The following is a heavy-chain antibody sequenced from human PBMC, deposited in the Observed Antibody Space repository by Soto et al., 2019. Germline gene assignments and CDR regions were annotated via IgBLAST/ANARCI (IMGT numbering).Heavy chain of an antibody. J-gene: IGHJ1*01. CDR2: IYYSGST. V-gene: IGHV4-31*02. Sequence: SETLSLTCTVSGGSIGSGGYYWSWIRQHPGKGLEWIGYIYYSGSTYYNPSLKSRVTISVDTSKNQFSLKLSSVTAADTAVYYCARFRSGSYFRAEYFQHCGQVTLVTVS. CDR3: ARFRSGSYFRAEYFQH. CDR1: GGSIGSGGYY. D-gene: IGHD1-26*01.